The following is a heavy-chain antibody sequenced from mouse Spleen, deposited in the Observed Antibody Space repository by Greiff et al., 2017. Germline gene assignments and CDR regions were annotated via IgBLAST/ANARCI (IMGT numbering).Heavy chain of an antibody. D-gene: IGHD2-12*01. CDR1: GYTFTSYW. CDR2: IDPSDSYT. CDR3: ARKSYYGYDGWFAY. J-gene: IGHJ3*01. V-gene: IGHV1-50*01. Sequence: VQLQQPGAELVKPGASVKLSCKASGYTFTSYWMQWVKQRPGQGLEWIGEIDPSDSYTNYNQKFKGKATLTVDTSSSTAYMQLSSLTSEDSAVYYCARKSYYGYDGWFAYWGQGTLVTVSA.